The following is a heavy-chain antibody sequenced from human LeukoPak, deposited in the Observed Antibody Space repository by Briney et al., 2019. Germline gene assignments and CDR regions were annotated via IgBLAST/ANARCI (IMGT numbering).Heavy chain of an antibody. J-gene: IGHJ5*02. CDR2: INPNSGGT. D-gene: IGHD1-26*01. Sequence: ASVKVSCKASGYTFTGYYMHWVRQAPGQGLEWMGRINPNSGGTNYAQKFQGRVTMTRDTSNSTAYMELSRLRSDDTAVYYCARAKNSGSFVNWFDPWGQGTLVTVSS. V-gene: IGHV1-2*06. CDR3: ARAKNSGSFVNWFDP. CDR1: GYTFTGYY.